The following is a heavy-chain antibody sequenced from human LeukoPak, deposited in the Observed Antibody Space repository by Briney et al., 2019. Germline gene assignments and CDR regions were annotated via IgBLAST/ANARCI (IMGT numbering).Heavy chain of an antibody. CDR2: IYYSGST. D-gene: IGHD3-22*01. CDR1: GGSISSYY. CDR3: ARAAYYYDSSEIYYYYYGMDV. Sequence: SETLSLTCTVSGGSISSYYWSWIRQPPGKGLEWIGYIYYSGSTNYSPSLKSRVTISVDTSKNQFSLKLSSVTAADTAVYYCARAAYYYDSSEIYYYYYGMDVWGQGTTVTVSS. J-gene: IGHJ6*02. V-gene: IGHV4-59*01.